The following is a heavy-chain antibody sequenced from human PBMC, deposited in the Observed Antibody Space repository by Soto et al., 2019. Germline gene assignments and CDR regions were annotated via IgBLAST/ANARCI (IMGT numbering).Heavy chain of an antibody. CDR1: GYTFTSYG. CDR2: ISAGNGNT. Sequence: QVQLVQSGAEVKKPGASVKVSCKASGYTFTSYGISWVRQAPGQGLEWMGWISAGNGNTKYSQKFQGRVTITRDTSASTAYMELSSLRSEDTAVYYCARNGATPYYYGMDVWGQGTTVTVSS. D-gene: IGHD1-26*01. V-gene: IGHV1-18*01. J-gene: IGHJ6*02. CDR3: ARNGATPYYYGMDV.